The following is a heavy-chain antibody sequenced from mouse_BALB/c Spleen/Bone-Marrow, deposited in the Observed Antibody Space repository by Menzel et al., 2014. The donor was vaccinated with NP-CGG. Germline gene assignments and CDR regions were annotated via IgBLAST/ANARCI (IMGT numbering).Heavy chain of an antibody. CDR1: GFTFSSFG. V-gene: IGHV5-17*02. D-gene: IGHD1-1*01. CDR2: INSGSSTI. Sequence: EVKLVESGGGLVQPGGSRKLSCAASGFTFSSFGMHWARQAPEKGLEWVAYINSGSSTIYYADTVKGRFTISRDNPKNTLFLQMTSLRSEDTAMYYCARRYYGSSFSYFDYWGQGTTLTVSS. CDR3: ARRYYGSSFSYFDY. J-gene: IGHJ2*01.